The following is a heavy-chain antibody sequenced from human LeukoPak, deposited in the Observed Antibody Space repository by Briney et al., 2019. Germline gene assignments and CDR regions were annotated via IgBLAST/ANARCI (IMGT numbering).Heavy chain of an antibody. V-gene: IGHV3-7*01. Sequence: GGSLRLSCAASGFTFSSYWMSWVRQAPGKGLEWVANIKQDGSEKYYVDSVKGRFTISRDNPRNSVFLQMNSLRDDDTAVYFCVRGGLMTIGTVIASPFDYWGQGILVLVSS. D-gene: IGHD3-16*02. CDR1: GFTFSSYW. CDR2: IKQDGSEK. CDR3: VRGGLMTIGTVIASPFDY. J-gene: IGHJ4*02.